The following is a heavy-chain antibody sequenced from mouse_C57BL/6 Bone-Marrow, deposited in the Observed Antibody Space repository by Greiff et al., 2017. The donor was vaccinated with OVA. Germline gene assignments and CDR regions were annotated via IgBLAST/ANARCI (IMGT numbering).Heavy chain of an antibody. D-gene: IGHD2-4*01. V-gene: IGHV2-9-1*01. CDR2: IWTGGGT. J-gene: IGHJ3*01. CDR1: GFSLTSYA. Sequence: QVQLKESGPGLVAPSQSLSITCTVSGFSLTSYAISWVRQPPGKGLEWLGVIWTGGGTNYNSALKSRLSIRTDNSKSKVFLIMNSLQTNDTAKDYCARNGIDTIYDYGGAIDYWGQGTLVTVSA. CDR3: ARNGIDTIYDYGGAIDY.